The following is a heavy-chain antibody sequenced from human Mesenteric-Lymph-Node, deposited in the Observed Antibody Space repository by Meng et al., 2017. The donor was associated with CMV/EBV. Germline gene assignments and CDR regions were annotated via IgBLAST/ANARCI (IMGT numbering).Heavy chain of an antibody. D-gene: IGHD6-19*01. CDR2: ISYDGSNK. CDR3: AREDSG. J-gene: IGHJ4*02. CDR1: GFTFSSYA. V-gene: IGHV3-30-3*01. Sequence: GGSLRLSCAASGFTFSSYAMHWVRQAPGKGLEWVAVISYDGSNKYYADSVKGRFTISRDNSKNTLYLQMNSLRAEDTAVYYCAREDSGWGQGTLVTVSS.